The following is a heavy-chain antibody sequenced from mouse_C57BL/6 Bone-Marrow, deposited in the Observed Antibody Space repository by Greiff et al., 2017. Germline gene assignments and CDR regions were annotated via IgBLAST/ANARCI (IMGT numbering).Heavy chain of an antibody. CDR3: AREEVYYGSSYAWYFDV. J-gene: IGHJ1*03. V-gene: IGHV1-82*01. D-gene: IGHD1-1*01. CDR2: IYPGDGDT. CDR1: GYAFSSSW. Sequence: QVQLQQSGPELVKPGASVKISCKASGYAFSSSWMNWVKQRPGKGLEWIGRIYPGDGDTNYNGKFKGKATLTADKSSSTAYMQLSSLTSEDSAVYFCAREEVYYGSSYAWYFDVWGTGTTVTVSS.